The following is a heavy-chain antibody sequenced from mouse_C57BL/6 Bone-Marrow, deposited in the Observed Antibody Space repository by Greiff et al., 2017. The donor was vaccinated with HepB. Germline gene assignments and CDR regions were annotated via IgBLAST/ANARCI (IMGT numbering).Heavy chain of an antibody. CDR3: APYDGYYDRYYAMDY. D-gene: IGHD2-3*01. J-gene: IGHJ4*01. CDR2: INPNNGGT. Sequence: EVQLQQSGPELVKPGASVKISCKASGYTFTDYYMNWVKQSHGKSLEWIGDINPNNGGTSYNQKFKGKATLTVDKSSSTAYMELRSLTSEDSAVYYCAPYDGYYDRYYAMDYWGQGTSVTVSS. V-gene: IGHV1-26*01. CDR1: GYTFTDYY.